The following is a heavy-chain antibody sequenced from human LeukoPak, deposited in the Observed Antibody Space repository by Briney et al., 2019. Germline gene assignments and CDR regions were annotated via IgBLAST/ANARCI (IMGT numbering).Heavy chain of an antibody. V-gene: IGHV3-21*01. D-gene: IGHD3-3*01. CDR3: ATEPLDDFWSGYPDY. CDR1: GFTFSSYS. J-gene: IGHJ4*02. Sequence: PGGSLRLSCAASGFTFSSYSMNWVRQAPGKGLEWVSSISSSSSYIYYADSVKGRFTISRDNAKNSLYLQMNSLRAEDTAVYYCATEPLDDFWSGYPDYWGQGTLVTVSS. CDR2: ISSSSSYI.